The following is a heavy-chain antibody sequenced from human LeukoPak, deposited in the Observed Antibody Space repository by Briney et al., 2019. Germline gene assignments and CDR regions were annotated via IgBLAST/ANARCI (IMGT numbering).Heavy chain of an antibody. CDR3: ARDFSYGSGFDY. Sequence: GGSLRLSCAASGFSISSYALHWVRQAPGKGLQYVSGISNGGSIDYANSVKGRFTIPRDNSKNTLYLQMGSLGPEDMAVYYCARDFSYGSGFDYWGQGILVTVSS. D-gene: IGHD5-18*01. V-gene: IGHV3-64*01. CDR2: ISNGGSI. CDR1: GFSISSYA. J-gene: IGHJ4*02.